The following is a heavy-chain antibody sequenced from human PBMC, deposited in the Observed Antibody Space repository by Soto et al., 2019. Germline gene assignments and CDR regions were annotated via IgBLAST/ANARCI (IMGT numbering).Heavy chain of an antibody. J-gene: IGHJ5*02. CDR2: FYYSGTT. CDR1: GDSISNGDYY. Sequence: SETLSLTCTVSGDSISNGDYYWSWIRQPPGKGLEWIGFFYYSGTTYYNPSLKSRVTISVDTSKNQFSLKLTSVTAADTAVYHCARVQASINWFDPWGQGTLVTVSS. V-gene: IGHV4-30-4*01. CDR3: ARVQASINWFDP. D-gene: IGHD2-21*01.